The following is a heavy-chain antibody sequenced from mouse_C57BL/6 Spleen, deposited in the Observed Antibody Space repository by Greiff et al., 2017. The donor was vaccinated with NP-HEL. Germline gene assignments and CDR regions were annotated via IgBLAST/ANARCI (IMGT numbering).Heavy chain of an antibody. CDR2: IDPEDGDT. Sequence: DVQLQESGAELVRPGASVKLSCTASGFNIKDYYMHWVKQRPEQGLEWIGRIDPEDGDTEYAPKFQGKATMTADTSSNTAYLQLSSLTSEDTAVYYCTNYYYGSSYDYWGQGTTLTVSS. D-gene: IGHD1-1*01. CDR3: TNYYYGSSYDY. V-gene: IGHV14-1*01. J-gene: IGHJ2*01. CDR1: GFNIKDYY.